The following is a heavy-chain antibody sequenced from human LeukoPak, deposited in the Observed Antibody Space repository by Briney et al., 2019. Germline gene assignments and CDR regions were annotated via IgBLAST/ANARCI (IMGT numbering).Heavy chain of an antibody. CDR1: GFTFSRHG. V-gene: IGHV3-23*01. D-gene: IGHD3-22*01. CDR2: ISPSGDIL. CDR3: AKGLDSYYDSSGYVLDY. Sequence: GGTLRLSCAASGFTFSRHGMNWVRQAPGKGLEWVSGISPSGDILYYADSVKGQFTISRDDFKNTVYLQMNSLRAEDTAVYYCAKGLDSYYDSSGYVLDYWGQGTLVTVSS. J-gene: IGHJ4*02.